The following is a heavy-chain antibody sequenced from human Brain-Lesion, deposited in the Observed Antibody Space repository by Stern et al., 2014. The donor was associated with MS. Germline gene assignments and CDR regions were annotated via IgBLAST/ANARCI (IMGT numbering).Heavy chain of an antibody. D-gene: IGHD5-18*01. CDR3: ARDKEDTNMAFRYFDN. CDR1: GGSVGSGSYD. V-gene: IGHV4-61*02. Sequence: VQLVESGPGLVKPSQTLSLTCTVSGGSVGSGSYDWSWIRQPAGKGLEWIGRIYTTGSTYYNPSLKSRVSISIDTSKHQFSLTRPSVTAADTAVYYCARDKEDTNMAFRYFDNWGQGTLVTVSS. J-gene: IGHJ4*02. CDR2: IYTTGST.